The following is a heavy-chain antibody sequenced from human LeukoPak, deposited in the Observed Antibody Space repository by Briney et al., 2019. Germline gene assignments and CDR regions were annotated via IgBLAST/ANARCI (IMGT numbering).Heavy chain of an antibody. Sequence: GGSLRLSCAASGFTFSSYWMSWVRQAPGKGLEWVANIKQDGSEKYYVDSVEGRFTISRDNAKNSLYLQMNSLRAEDTAVYYCARGRRGWLQLRGFDYWGQGTLVTVSS. J-gene: IGHJ4*02. CDR3: ARGRRGWLQLRGFDY. CDR1: GFTFSSYW. D-gene: IGHD5-24*01. V-gene: IGHV3-7*04. CDR2: IKQDGSEK.